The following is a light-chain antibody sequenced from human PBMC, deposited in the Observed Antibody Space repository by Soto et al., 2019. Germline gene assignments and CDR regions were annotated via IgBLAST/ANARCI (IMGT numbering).Light chain of an antibody. CDR2: DAS. CDR1: QSVSSY. V-gene: IGKV3-11*01. CDR3: QQRRNWPRST. Sequence: QSPATLSLSPGERATLSCRASQSVSSYLAWYQQKPGQAPRLLIYDASNRATGIPARFSGSGSGTDFTLTISSLEPEYFAGYYCQQRRNWPRSTFGQWTRLEIK. J-gene: IGKJ5*01.